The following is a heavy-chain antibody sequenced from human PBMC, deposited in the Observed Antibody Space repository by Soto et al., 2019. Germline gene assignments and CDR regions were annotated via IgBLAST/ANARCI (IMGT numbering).Heavy chain of an antibody. Sequence: QVQLVESGGGVVQLGTSLRLSCAASGFTFSTYGMHWVRQAPGKGLEWVAVISYDGSDKFYADSVKGRFTISRDNSKNTLYLQMNSLRTEDTAVYFCAKWPISYYVDGVGYFDLWGRGTLVTVSS. V-gene: IGHV3-30*18. CDR2: ISYDGSDK. D-gene: IGHD3-16*01. J-gene: IGHJ2*01. CDR1: GFTFSTYG. CDR3: AKWPISYYVDGVGYFDL.